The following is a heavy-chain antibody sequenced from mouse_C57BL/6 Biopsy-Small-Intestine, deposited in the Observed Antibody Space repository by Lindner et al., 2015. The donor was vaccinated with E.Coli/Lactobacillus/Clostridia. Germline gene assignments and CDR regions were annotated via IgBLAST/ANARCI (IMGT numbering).Heavy chain of an antibody. CDR1: GYLFTGYN. D-gene: IGHD2-13*01. Sequence: VQLQESGAELVKPGASVKISCKASGYLFTGYNMNWVKQSHGKSLEWIGIINPYYGSTVYNQKFKGKATLTVDKSSSTAHMELRSLTSEDSAVYYCARRGGDLFLYAMDYWGQGTSVTVSS. CDR2: INPYYGST. V-gene: IGHV1-20*01. J-gene: IGHJ4*01. CDR3: ARRGGDLFLYAMDY.